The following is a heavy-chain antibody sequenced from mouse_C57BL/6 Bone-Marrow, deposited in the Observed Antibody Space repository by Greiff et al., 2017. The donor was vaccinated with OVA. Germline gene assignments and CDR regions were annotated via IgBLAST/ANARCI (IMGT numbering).Heavy chain of an antibody. Sequence: EVQGVESGGGLVQPGGSLKLSCAASGFTFSDYGMAWVRQAPRKGPEWVAFISNLAYSIYYADTVTGRFTISRENAKNTLYLEMSSLRSEDTAMYYCARQGGYGHFDYWGQGTTLTVSS. CDR2: ISNLAYSI. J-gene: IGHJ2*01. D-gene: IGHD1-1*02. CDR3: ARQGGYGHFDY. CDR1: GFTFSDYG. V-gene: IGHV5-15*01.